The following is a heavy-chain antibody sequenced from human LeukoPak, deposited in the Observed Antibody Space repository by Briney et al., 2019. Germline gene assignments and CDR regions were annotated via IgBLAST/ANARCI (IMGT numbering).Heavy chain of an antibody. CDR2: IYHSGST. J-gene: IGHJ4*02. CDR1: GGSISSGGYS. V-gene: IGHV4-30-2*01. CDR3: ARVTDSSGWYLDF. Sequence: KPSETLSLTCAVSGGSISSGGYSWSWIRQPPGKGLEWIWYIYHSGSTYYNPSLKSRVTISVDTSKNQFSLKLSSVTAADTAVYYCARVTDSSGWYLDFWGQGTLVTVSS. D-gene: IGHD6-19*01.